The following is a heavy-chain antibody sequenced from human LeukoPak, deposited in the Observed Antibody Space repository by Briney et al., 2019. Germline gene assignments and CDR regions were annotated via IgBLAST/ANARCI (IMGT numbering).Heavy chain of an antibody. CDR2: MNPNSGNT. Sequence: GASAKVSCKASGYTFSAYDINWVRQATGHGLEWMGWMNPNSGNTGFAQKFQGRVTMTRDTSINTAYMELSNLRSEDTAVYYCARVSQTPAYYYTSGYYCHGYWGQGTRVTVSS. D-gene: IGHD3-22*01. CDR1: GYTFSAYD. V-gene: IGHV1-8*01. CDR3: ARVSQTPAYYYTSGYYCHGY. J-gene: IGHJ4*02.